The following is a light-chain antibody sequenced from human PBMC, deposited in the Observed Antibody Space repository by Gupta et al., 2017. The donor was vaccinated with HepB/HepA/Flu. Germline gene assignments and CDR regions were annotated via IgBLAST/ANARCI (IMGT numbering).Light chain of an antibody. CDR1: SSDVGRYNL. CDR2: EVS. V-gene: IGLV2-23*02. Sequence: QSALLQPASVSGSPGQSITISCTGTSSDVGRYNLVSWYQQHPGKAPKLIIYEVSKWPSGVASRFSGSKAGNTASLTISGLQTEDEADYYCSSFGGGDIFLFGGGTKVTVL. CDR3: SSFGGGDIFL. J-gene: IGLJ2*01.